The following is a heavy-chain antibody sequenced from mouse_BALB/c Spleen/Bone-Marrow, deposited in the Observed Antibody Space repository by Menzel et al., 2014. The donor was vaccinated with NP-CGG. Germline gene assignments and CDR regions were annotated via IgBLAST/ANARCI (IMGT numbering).Heavy chain of an antibody. Sequence: VQRVESGPGLVAPSQSLSITCTVSGFSLTSYGVHWVRQPPGKVLEWLGVIWAGGSTNYNSALMSRLSVSKDNSKSQVFLKMNSLQTDDTAMYYCARGSYYEGAMDYWGQGTSVTVSS. CDR1: GFSLTSYG. V-gene: IGHV2-9*02. CDR3: ARGSYYEGAMDY. J-gene: IGHJ4*01. CDR2: IWAGGST. D-gene: IGHD1-1*01.